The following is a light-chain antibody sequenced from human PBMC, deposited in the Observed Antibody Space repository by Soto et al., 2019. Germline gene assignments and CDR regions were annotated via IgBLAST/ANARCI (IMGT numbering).Light chain of an antibody. CDR2: GAF. J-gene: IGKJ5*01. Sequence: EIVLTQSPGTLSLSPGERATFSCRASQSVSSNYLAWYQQKPGQAPRLLIYGAFKRATGIPDRFSGSGSGTDFTLTISSLEPEDFAVYYCQQRSNWPPDTFGQGTRLEIK. CDR3: QQRSNWPPDT. V-gene: IGKV3D-20*02. CDR1: QSVSSNY.